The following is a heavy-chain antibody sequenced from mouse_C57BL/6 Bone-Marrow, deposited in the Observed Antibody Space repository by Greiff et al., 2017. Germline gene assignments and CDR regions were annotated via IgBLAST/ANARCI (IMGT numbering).Heavy chain of an antibody. CDR3: ARQGYYYGSSPFAY. CDR1: GFTFSSYG. J-gene: IGHJ3*01. CDR2: ISSGGSYT. V-gene: IGHV5-6*01. D-gene: IGHD1-1*01. Sequence: EVMLVESGGDLVKPGGSLKLSCAASGFTFSSYGMSWVRQTPDKRLEWVATISSGGSYTYYPDSVKGRFTISRDNAKNTLYLQMSSLKSEDTAMYYCARQGYYYGSSPFAYWGQGTLVTVSA.